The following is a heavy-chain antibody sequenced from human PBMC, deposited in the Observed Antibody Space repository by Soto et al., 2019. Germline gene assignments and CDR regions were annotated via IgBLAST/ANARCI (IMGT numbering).Heavy chain of an antibody. Sequence: EVQLVESGGGLVQPGGSLRLSCAASGFTFSNYGMNWVRLAPGKGLQWVASITNRDGSTHYAESVEGRFTISRDNSENTLYLQMNSLRAEDTALYYCARDGQYCASIWCLWWLDSWGQGTQVTVSS. J-gene: IGHJ5*01. V-gene: IGHV3-23*04. D-gene: IGHD3-16*01. CDR2: ITNRDGST. CDR1: GFTFSNYG. CDR3: ARDGQYCASIWCLWWLDS.